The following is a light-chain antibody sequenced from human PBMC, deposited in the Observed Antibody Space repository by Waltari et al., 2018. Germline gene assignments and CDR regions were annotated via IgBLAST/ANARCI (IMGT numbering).Light chain of an antibody. CDR1: SSHVGGYNY. J-gene: IGLJ1*01. V-gene: IGLV2-14*01. CDR3: SSYTSSSTIYV. CDR2: DVS. Sequence: QSALTHPAPGSGSPGHSIPISCTGTSSHVGGYNYVSVYQQHPGKAPKLMIYDVSNRPSGVSNRFSGSKSGNTASLTISGLQAEDEADYYCSSYTSSSTIYVFGTGTKVTVL.